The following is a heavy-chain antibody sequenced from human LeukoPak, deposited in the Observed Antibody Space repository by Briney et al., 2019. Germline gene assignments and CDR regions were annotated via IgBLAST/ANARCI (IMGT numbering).Heavy chain of an antibody. J-gene: IGHJ3*02. CDR1: GGSISSGSHY. Sequence: SQTLSLTCTVSGGSISSGSHYWSWIRQPAGKGLEWIGRIYTSGSTNYNPSLKSRVTMSVDTSKNQFSLKLSSVTAADTAVYYCARFPPLRAFDIWGQGTMVTVSS. D-gene: IGHD2-15*01. CDR3: ARFPPLRAFDI. CDR2: IYTSGST. V-gene: IGHV4-61*02.